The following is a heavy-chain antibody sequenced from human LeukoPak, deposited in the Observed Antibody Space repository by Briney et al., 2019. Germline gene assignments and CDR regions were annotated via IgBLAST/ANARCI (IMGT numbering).Heavy chain of an antibody. CDR1: GVSISSYY. V-gene: IGHV4-59*08. J-gene: IGHJ5*02. Sequence: KPSETLSLTCTVSGVSISSYYWSWIRQPPGKGLEWIGCIYYGGSTNYNPSLKSRVIISVDMSKNQFSLKLSSVTAADTAVYYCARHAIVGATFNWFDPWGQGTLVTVSS. CDR2: IYYGGST. D-gene: IGHD1-26*01. CDR3: ARHAIVGATFNWFDP.